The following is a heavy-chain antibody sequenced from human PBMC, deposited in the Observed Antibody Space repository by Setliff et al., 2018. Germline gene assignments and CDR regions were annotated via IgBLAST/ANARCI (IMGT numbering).Heavy chain of an antibody. V-gene: IGHV4-59*11. D-gene: IGHD3-10*01. Sequence: PSETLSLTCTVSGASINSHYWSWIRQPPGKGLEWIGLFFYSGDSRYNPSLKSRVTMSVDASRNQFSLKLSSVTAADTAIYYCARDRSYYASGSFTKWFDYWGQGTLVTSPQ. J-gene: IGHJ4*02. CDR3: ARDRSYYASGSFTKWFDY. CDR1: GASINSHY. CDR2: FFYSGDS.